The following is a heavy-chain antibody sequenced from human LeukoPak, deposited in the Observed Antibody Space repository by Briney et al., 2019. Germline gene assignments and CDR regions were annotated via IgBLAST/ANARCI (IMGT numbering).Heavy chain of an antibody. Sequence: GASVKVSCKASGYTFTSYDINWVRQATGQGLEWMGWMNPNSGNTGYAQKFQGRVTMTRNTSISTAYMELSSLRSEDTAVYYCARVTDFWSGYYPLGGYYYYYYMDVWGKGTTVTVSS. CDR2: MNPNSGNT. V-gene: IGHV1-8*01. CDR3: ARVTDFWSGYYPLGGYYYYYYMDV. CDR1: GYTFTSYD. D-gene: IGHD3-3*01. J-gene: IGHJ6*03.